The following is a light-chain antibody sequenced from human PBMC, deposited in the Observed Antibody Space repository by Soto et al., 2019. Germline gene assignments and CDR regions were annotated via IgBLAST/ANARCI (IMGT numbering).Light chain of an antibody. J-gene: IGLJ2*01. CDR3: QTWGTGIHVI. CDR1: SGHSSYV. V-gene: IGLV4-69*01. CDR2: IDSDGSH. Sequence: QSVLTKSPSASASLGASVKLTCILSSGHSSYVIAWHQQQPEKGPRYLMKIDSDGSHTKGDGIPDRFSGSSSGAERYLTISSLQSEDEADYYCQTWGTGIHVIFGGGTKLTVL.